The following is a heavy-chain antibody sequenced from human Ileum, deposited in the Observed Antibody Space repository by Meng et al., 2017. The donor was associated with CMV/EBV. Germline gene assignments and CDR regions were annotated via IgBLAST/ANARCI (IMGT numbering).Heavy chain of an antibody. V-gene: IGHV3-30*04. J-gene: IGHJ4*01. CDR2: ISYDGSHK. Sequence: GGSLRLSCAASGFTFSSFAVHWFRQAPGKGLEWVTLISYDGSHKNYADSVKGRFTISRDNSKNTLYLEMNSLRVEDTAVYYCAREYTDSSGGRRFDYWGHGNLV. CDR1: GFTFSSFA. CDR3: AREYTDSSGGRRFDY. D-gene: IGHD3-22*01.